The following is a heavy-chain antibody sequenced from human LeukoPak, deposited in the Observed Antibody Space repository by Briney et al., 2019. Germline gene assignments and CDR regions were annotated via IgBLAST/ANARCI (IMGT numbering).Heavy chain of an antibody. CDR2: NSTTSYI. Sequence: PGGSLRLSCAASGFTFNTYNMCWVRQAPGKGLEWVSSNSTTSYIYYADSVEGRFTVSRDNAQNSLFLQMSSLRAEDTAVYYCARVVSAARSLPYYYYMDVWGKGTTVTVSS. CDR3: ARVVSAARSLPYYYYMDV. V-gene: IGHV3-21*01. CDR1: GFTFNTYN. D-gene: IGHD6-6*01. J-gene: IGHJ6*03.